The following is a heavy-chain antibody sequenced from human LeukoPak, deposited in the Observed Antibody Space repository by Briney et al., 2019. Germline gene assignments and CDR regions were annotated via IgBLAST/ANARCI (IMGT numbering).Heavy chain of an antibody. V-gene: IGHV4-59*01. CDR1: GGTISRYY. J-gene: IGHJ4*02. CDR3: ARGPTRNYFDY. Sequence: SETLSLTCTVSGGTISRYYWSWVRQPPGRGLEWIGYIYYSGTTNYNPSLKSRVTISVDTSKNQFSLKLSSVTAADTAVYYCARGPTRNYFDYWGQGTLVTVSS. CDR2: IYYSGTT.